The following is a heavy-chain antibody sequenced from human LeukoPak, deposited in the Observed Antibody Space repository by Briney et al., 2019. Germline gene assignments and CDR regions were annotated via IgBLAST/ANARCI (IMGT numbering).Heavy chain of an antibody. CDR3: ARSYYLYGDAFDI. CDR2: ISYDGSNK. D-gene: IGHD3-10*01. J-gene: IGHJ3*02. V-gene: IGHV3-30*03. CDR1: GFTFSSYG. Sequence: GGSLRLSCAASGFTFSSYGMHWVRQAPGKGLEWVAVISYDGSNKYYADSVKGRFTISRDNSKNTLYLQMNSLRAEDTAVYYCARSYYLYGDAFDIWGQGTMVTVSS.